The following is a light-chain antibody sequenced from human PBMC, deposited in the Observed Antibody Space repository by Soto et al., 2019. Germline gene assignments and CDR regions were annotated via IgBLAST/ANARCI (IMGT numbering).Light chain of an antibody. J-gene: IGLJ1*01. V-gene: IGLV2-18*02. CDR3: TSYTSTSTYV. CDR1: SSDVGSYNR. Sequence: QSALTQPASVSGSPGQSITVSCTGTSSDVGSYNRVSWYQQPPGTAPKLIIYDVTNRPSGISDRFSGSKSGNTASLTISGLLAEDEADYYCTSYTSTSTYVFGTGTKLTVL. CDR2: DVT.